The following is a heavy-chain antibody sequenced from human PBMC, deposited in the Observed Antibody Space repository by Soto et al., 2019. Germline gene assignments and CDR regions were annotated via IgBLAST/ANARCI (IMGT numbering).Heavy chain of an antibody. V-gene: IGHV3-30*18. CDR3: AKDRGWEQLVPWFYFDQ. CDR2: ISFDGSRI. Sequence: GGSLRLSCAASGLRFTHYGMHWVRQSPGKGLEWVATISFDGSRIYYTDSEKGRFAISRDNSNSTLYLQMNSLRAEDTAAYYCAKDRGWEQLVPWFYFDQWGQGTLVTVSS. CDR1: GLRFTHYG. D-gene: IGHD6-6*01. J-gene: IGHJ4*02.